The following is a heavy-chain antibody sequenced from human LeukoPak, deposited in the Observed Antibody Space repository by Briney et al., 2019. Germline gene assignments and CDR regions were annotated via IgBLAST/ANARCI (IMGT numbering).Heavy chain of an antibody. CDR1: GGSISSYY. Sequence: PSETLSLTCTVSGGSISSYYWSWIRQPPGKGLEWIGYIYYSGSTNYNPSLKSRVTISVDTSKNQFSLKLSSVTAADTAVYYCAKDYCSGGSCYSLGYLYFDYWGQGTLVTVSS. D-gene: IGHD2-15*01. V-gene: IGHV4-59*01. J-gene: IGHJ4*02. CDR3: AKDYCSGGSCYSLGYLYFDY. CDR2: IYYSGST.